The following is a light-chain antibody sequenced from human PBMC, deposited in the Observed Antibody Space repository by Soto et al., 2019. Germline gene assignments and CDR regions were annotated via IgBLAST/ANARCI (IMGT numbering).Light chain of an antibody. V-gene: IGKV1-39*01. CDR1: QSISSY. Sequence: DIQMTQSPSSLSASVGDRVTITCRASQSISSYLNWYQQKPGKAPKLLIYAASSFQSGVPSRFSGSGSRTDFTLTISSLQPEDFATYDCQQSYSTSTLGGGTKVDIK. J-gene: IGKJ4*01. CDR3: QQSYSTST. CDR2: AAS.